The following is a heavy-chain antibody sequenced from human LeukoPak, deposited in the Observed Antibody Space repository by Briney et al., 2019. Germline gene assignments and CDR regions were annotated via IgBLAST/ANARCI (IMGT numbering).Heavy chain of an antibody. J-gene: IGHJ6*04. CDR1: GFTFSSYW. CDR3: TVGDV. D-gene: IGHD3-3*01. Sequence: PGGSLRLSCAASGFTFSSYWMSWVRQAPGKGLEWVGFIRSKAYGGTTEYAASVKGRFTISRDDSKSIAYLQMNSLKTEDTAVYYCTVGDVWGKGTTVTVSS. CDR2: IRSKAYGGTT. V-gene: IGHV3-49*04.